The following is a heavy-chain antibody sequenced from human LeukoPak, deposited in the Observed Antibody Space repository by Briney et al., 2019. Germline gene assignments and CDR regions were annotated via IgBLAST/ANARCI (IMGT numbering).Heavy chain of an antibody. J-gene: IGHJ4*02. V-gene: IGHV3-7*01. CDR1: GFTFNSYW. D-gene: IGHD5-12*01. CDR2: IKQDGSEK. CDR3: ARDPWTNSDYDGFDY. Sequence: GGSLRLSCAASGFTFNSYWMSWVRQAPGKGLEWVANIKQDGSEKYYVDSVKGRFTISRDNAKNSQYLQMNSLRAEDTAVYYCARDPWTNSDYDGFDYWGQGTLVTVSS.